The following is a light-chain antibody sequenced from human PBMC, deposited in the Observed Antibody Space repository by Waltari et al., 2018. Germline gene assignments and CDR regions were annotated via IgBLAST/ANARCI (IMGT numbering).Light chain of an antibody. CDR1: NIADKN. CDR3: QVWDTSIDLSV. V-gene: IGLV3-21*04. Sequence: PSVSVAPGETARITCGGNNIADKNVHWYQQKPGQAPVLVIFYDSDRPSGVPERFSGSNSGNTATLTISRAEAGDEADYYCQVWDTSIDLSVFGTGTKVTVL. J-gene: IGLJ1*01. CDR2: YDS.